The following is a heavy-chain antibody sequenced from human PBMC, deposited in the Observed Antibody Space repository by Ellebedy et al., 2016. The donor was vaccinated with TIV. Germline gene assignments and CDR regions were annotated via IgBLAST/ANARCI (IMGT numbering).Heavy chain of an antibody. V-gene: IGHV3-33*01. CDR3: ARDPGIAEAGTVPPNIGFAL. J-gene: IGHJ4*02. Sequence: GGSLRLSCAASGFTFSIYGMQWVRQTPGKGLEWIAVIWYNGSKKFYAESVKGRFTISRDNSKNTLYLQMNSLGVEDTAVYHCARDPGIAEAGTVPPNIGFALWGQGALVTVSS. CDR1: GFTFSIYG. CDR2: IWYNGSKK. D-gene: IGHD6-19*01.